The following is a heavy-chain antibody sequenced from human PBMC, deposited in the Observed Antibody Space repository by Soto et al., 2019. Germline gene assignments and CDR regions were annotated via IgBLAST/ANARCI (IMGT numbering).Heavy chain of an antibody. CDR1: GGTFSSYT. Sequence: QVQLVQSGAEVKKPGSSVKVSCKASGGTFSSYTISWVRQAPGQGLEWRGRIIPILGIANYAQKFQGRVTITADKSTSTAYMELSSLRSEDTAFYYCARDLGQTTVTTPLDYWFQGPLVTVSS. J-gene: IGHJ4*02. CDR2: IIPILGIA. D-gene: IGHD4-17*01. CDR3: ARDLGQTTVTTPLDY. V-gene: IGHV1-69*08.